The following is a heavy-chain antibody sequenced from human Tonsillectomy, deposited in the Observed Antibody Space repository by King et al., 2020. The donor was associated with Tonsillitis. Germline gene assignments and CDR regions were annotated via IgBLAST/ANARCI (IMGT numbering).Heavy chain of an antibody. CDR3: APYKQCTGWCYFDS. CDR2: MSGSGDLT. J-gene: IGHJ4*02. V-gene: IGHV3-23*04. CDR1: GFTFSNYA. D-gene: IGHD6-19*01. Sequence: VQLVESGGDLVQPGGSLRLSCATSGFTFSNYAINWVRQAPGKGLEWVSTMSGSGDLTHYADSVKGRFTIARDNSKNTLYLQLNSLRPEDTALYYCAPYKQCTGWCYFDSWGQGTLVTVSS.